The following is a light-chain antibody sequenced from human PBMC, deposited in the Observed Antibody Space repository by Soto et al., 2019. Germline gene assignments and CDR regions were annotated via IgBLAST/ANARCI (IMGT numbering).Light chain of an antibody. V-gene: IGLV2-14*01. Sequence: QPASVSGSPGQSITISCTGTTSDVGRYNYVSWYQQHPGKAPKLIIYDVSNRPSGVSNRFSGSKSGNTASLTISGLQAEDEADYYCNSYTSSSTYVFGTGTKLTVL. CDR3: NSYTSSSTYV. CDR1: TSDVGRYNY. J-gene: IGLJ1*01. CDR2: DVS.